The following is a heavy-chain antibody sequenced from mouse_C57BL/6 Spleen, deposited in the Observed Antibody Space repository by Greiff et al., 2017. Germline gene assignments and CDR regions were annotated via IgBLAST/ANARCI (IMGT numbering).Heavy chain of an antibody. D-gene: IGHD1-1*01. Sequence: QVQLQQPGAELVRPGSSVKLSCKASGYTFTSYWMHWVKQRPIQGLEWIGNIDPSDSETHYNQKFKDKDTLTVDKSSSTAYMQLSSLTSEDSAVYYCAFYYGSSYGYFDYWGQGTTLTVSS. CDR2: IDPSDSET. V-gene: IGHV1-52*01. J-gene: IGHJ2*01. CDR3: AFYYGSSYGYFDY. CDR1: GYTFTSYW.